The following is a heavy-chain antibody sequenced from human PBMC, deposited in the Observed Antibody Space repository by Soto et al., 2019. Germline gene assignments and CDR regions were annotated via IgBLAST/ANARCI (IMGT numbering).Heavy chain of an antibody. J-gene: IGHJ4*02. V-gene: IGHV4-38-2*01. Sequence: SETLSLTCAVSCYSISSGYYWGWIRQPPGKGLEWIGSVYHSGNTFYNPSLKSRVSLSIDTSRNQFSLKLSSVTAADTAIFYCARVSYCSTTSCYSGDSYYFDYWGRGALVTVSS. CDR2: VYHSGNT. D-gene: IGHD2-2*01. CDR1: CYSISSGYY. CDR3: ARVSYCSTTSCYSGDSYYFDY.